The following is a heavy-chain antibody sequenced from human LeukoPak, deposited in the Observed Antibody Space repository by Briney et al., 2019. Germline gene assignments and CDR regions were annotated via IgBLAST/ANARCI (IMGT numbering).Heavy chain of an antibody. D-gene: IGHD6-19*01. Sequence: GGSLRLSYAASGFSVSNNYMSWVRQAPGKGLEWISILYSDGRTFYADSVKGRLTISRDNSRNTLYLQMNSLRAEDTAVYYCARVRGSGWNECDYWGQGTLVIVSS. CDR3: ARVRGSGWNECDY. V-gene: IGHV3-53*01. J-gene: IGHJ4*02. CDR2: LYSDGRT. CDR1: GFSVSNNY.